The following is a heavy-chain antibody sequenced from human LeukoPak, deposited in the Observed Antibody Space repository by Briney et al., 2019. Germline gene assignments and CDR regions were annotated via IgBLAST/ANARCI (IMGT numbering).Heavy chain of an antibody. CDR1: GFTFTRFD. CDR3: AKGAAYSTTGRPYYFDY. Sequence: GGSLRLSCVATGFTFTRFDMHWVRQPPGKSLQWVSSIGTSGDAYSLESVKGRFSISRDDAANSLHLQMSSLRADDTAVYYCAKGAAYSTTGRPYYFDYWGQGILVTVSS. V-gene: IGHV3-13*01. CDR2: IGTSGDA. J-gene: IGHJ4*02. D-gene: IGHD2/OR15-2a*01.